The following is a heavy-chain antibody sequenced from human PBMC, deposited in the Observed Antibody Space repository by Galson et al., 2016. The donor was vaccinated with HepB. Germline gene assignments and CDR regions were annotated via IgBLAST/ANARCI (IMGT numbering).Heavy chain of an antibody. CDR3: ARGIVATMGAWFDP. Sequence: SLRLSCAASGFIFSSYWMTWVRQAPGKGLEWVADIKQDGSEKYYVDSVKGRFTISRDNAKNSLYLQMNGLRAEDTAVYYCARGIVATMGAWFDPWGQGTLVTVSS. CDR1: GFIFSSYW. V-gene: IGHV3-7*04. D-gene: IGHD5-12*01. J-gene: IGHJ5*02. CDR2: IKQDGSEK.